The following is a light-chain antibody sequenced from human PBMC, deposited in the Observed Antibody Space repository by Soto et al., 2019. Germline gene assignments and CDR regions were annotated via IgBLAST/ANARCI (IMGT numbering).Light chain of an antibody. Sequence: SPGERATLSCRASQSVSSSYLAWYQQKPGQAPRLLIYGASSRATGIPDRFSGSGSGTDFTLTISRLEPEDFAVDYCQQYGSSVTFGQWPRLKIK. CDR1: QSVSSSY. J-gene: IGKJ5*01. V-gene: IGKV3-20*01. CDR3: QQYGSSVT. CDR2: GAS.